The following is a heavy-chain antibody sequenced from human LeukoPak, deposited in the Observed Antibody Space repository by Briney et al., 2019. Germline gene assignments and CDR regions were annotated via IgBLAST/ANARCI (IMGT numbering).Heavy chain of an antibody. D-gene: IGHD1-26*01. CDR2: INTDGNST. J-gene: IGHJ4*02. CDR3: AKEGSAFDY. CDR1: GFTFSTYW. V-gene: IGHV3-74*01. Sequence: GGSLRLSCAASGFTFSTYWMHWVRQVPGKGLVWVSRINTDGNSTTYADSVKGRFTVSRDNAKNTLYLQMNTLRDEDTAVYYCAKEGSAFDYWGQGTLVTVSS.